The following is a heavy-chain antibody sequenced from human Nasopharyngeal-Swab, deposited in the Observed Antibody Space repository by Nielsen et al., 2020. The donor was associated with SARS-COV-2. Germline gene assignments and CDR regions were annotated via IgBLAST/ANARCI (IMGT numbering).Heavy chain of an antibody. CDR1: GYTFTSYD. CDR3: SGASSSWYGGYYFDY. J-gene: IGHJ4*02. CDR2: MNPNSGNT. D-gene: IGHD6-13*01. V-gene: IGHV1-8*01. Sequence: ASVKVSCKASGYTFTSYDINWVRQATGQGLEWMGWMNPNSGNTGYAQKFQGRVTMTRNTSISTAYMELSSLRSEDTAVYYCSGASSSWYGGYYFDYWGQGTLVTVSS.